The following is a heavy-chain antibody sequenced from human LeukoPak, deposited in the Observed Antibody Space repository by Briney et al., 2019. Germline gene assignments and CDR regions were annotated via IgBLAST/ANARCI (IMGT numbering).Heavy chain of an antibody. D-gene: IGHD6-13*01. V-gene: IGHV4-59*12. Sequence: SETLSLTCTVSGGSISRVYWSSIRQPPGKGLERIGYIYYSGSTNYNPSLKSRATISVDTSMNQFSLKLSSVSAADTAVYYCASSSDVGYYYYYMYVWGKGTTVTVSS. J-gene: IGHJ6*03. CDR3: ASSSDVGYYYYYMYV. CDR2: IYYSGST. CDR1: GGSISRVY.